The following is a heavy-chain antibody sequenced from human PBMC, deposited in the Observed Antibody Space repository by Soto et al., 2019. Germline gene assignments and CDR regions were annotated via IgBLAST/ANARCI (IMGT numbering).Heavy chain of an antibody. CDR3: ARDRPDILTGWRYYYYYGMDV. Sequence: QVQLVQSGAEVKKPGASVKVSCKASGYTFTSYGISWVRQAPGQGLEWMGWISAYNGNTNYAQKLQGRVTMTTDTSTSTAYMELRSLRCDDTAVYYCARDRPDILTGWRYYYYYGMDVWGQGTTVTVSS. J-gene: IGHJ6*02. CDR1: GYTFTSYG. D-gene: IGHD3-9*01. V-gene: IGHV1-18*04. CDR2: ISAYNGNT.